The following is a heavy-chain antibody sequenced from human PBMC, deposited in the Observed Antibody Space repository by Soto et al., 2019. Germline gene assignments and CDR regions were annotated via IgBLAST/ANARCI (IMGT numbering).Heavy chain of an antibody. CDR1: GGSVSSTNW. V-gene: IGHV4-4*02. D-gene: IGHD6-19*01. J-gene: IGHJ4*02. Sequence: QVQLQESGPGLVEPSGTLSLTCAVSGGSVSSTNWWSWVRQPPGKGLEWIGEIYHSGSTYYNPSLKSRVTISVDKSKNQFSLRLSSMTAADTAVYFCARDRAVSARGSFDYWGQGTLVTASS. CDR3: ARDRAVSARGSFDY. CDR2: IYHSGST.